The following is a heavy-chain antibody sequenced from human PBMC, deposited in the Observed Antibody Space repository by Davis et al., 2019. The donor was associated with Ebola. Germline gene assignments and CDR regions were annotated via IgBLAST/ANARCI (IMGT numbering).Heavy chain of an antibody. CDR2: IKTKTDGGTT. Sequence: GESLKISCVASGFTFSRAWMSWVRQAPGKGLEWVGRIKTKTDGGTTDYAAPVKGRFTISRDDSTNTLYLQMNSLKTEDTAVYYCTTGVRVVGAEEADWGQGTLVTVSS. V-gene: IGHV3-15*01. CDR3: TTGVRVVGAEEAD. CDR1: GFTFSRAW. J-gene: IGHJ4*02. D-gene: IGHD1-26*01.